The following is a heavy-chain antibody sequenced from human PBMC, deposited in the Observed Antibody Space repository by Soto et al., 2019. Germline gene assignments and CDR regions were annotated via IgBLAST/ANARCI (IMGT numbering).Heavy chain of an antibody. CDR2: INHSGST. Sequence: SETLSLTCAVDGGSSSGYYWSWVRQPPGKGLEWIGEINHSGSTNYNPSLKSRVTISVDTSKNQFSLKLSSVTAADTAVYYCARFLIPGSGGGGPENVRVFEIWAKGTLVPVS. CDR3: ARFLIPGSGGGGPENVRVFEI. CDR1: GGSSSGYY. V-gene: IGHV4-34*01. D-gene: IGHD3-16*01. J-gene: IGHJ3*02.